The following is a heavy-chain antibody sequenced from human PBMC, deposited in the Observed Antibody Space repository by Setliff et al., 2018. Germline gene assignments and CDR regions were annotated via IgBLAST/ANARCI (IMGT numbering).Heavy chain of an antibody. V-gene: IGHV4-61*08. Sequence: SETLSLTCIVSGASISGDGYYWSWIRQHPGKGLEWIGYVHFTGSTNYNPSLKSRVTMSVDVSKSQFSLTLSSVTAADTAVYYCARLPNYVWGSPVDYWGQGTLVTVSS. D-gene: IGHD3-16*01. CDR1: GASISGDGYY. J-gene: IGHJ4*02. CDR3: ARLPNYVWGSPVDY. CDR2: VHFTGST.